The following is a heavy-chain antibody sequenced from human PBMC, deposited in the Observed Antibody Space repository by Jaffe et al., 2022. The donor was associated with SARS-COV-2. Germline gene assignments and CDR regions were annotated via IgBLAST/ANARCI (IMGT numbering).Heavy chain of an antibody. CDR2: IKQDGSEK. CDR1: GFTFSSYW. J-gene: IGHJ6*02. V-gene: IGHV3-7*01. D-gene: IGHD6-19*01. CDR3: ARVIGSDSSGWYDYYYYYGMDV. Sequence: EVQLVESGGGLVQPGGSLRLSCAASGFTFSSYWMSWVRQAPGKGLEWVANIKQDGSEKYYVDSVKGRFTISRDNAKNSLYLQMNSLRAEDTAVYYCARVIGSDSSGWYDYYYYYGMDVWGQGTTVTVSS.